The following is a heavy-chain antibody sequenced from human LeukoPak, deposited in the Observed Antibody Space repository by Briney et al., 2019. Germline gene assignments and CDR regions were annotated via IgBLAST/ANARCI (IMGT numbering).Heavy chain of an antibody. CDR2: IYYSGST. V-gene: IGHV4-59*12. Sequence: SETLSLTCTVSGGSISSYYWSWIRQPPGKGLEWIGYIYYSGSTNYNPSLKSRVTISVDTSKNQFSLKLSSVTAADTAVYYCAREGDDFWSGSLEGYYYYMDVWGKGTTVTVSS. CDR3: AREGDDFWSGSLEGYYYYMDV. J-gene: IGHJ6*03. CDR1: GGSISSYY. D-gene: IGHD3-3*01.